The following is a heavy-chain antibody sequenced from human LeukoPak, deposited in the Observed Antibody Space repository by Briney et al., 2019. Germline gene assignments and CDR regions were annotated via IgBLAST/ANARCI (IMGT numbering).Heavy chain of an antibody. J-gene: IGHJ3*02. CDR1: GFTFSSYA. D-gene: IGHD2/OR15-2a*01. CDR3: AELKSSITFI. Sequence: GGSLRLSCAASGFTFSSYAMNWVRQAPGKGLEWVAVISYDGSNKYYADSVKGRFTIPRDNSENTLYLQMNSLRPEDTAVYYCAELKSSITFIWGQGTMVTVSS. V-gene: IGHV3-30-3*01. CDR2: ISYDGSNK.